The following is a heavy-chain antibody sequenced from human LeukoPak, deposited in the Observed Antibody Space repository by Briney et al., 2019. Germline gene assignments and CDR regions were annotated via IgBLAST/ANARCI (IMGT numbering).Heavy chain of an antibody. CDR3: PKGQAVAGTYYYYGMDV. CDR1: GFTFSSYA. V-gene: IGHV3-23*01. D-gene: IGHD6-19*01. Sequence: GGSLRLSCAASGFTFSSYAMSWVRQAPGKGLEWVSAISGSGGSTYYADSVKGRFTISRDNSKNTLYLQMNSLRAEDTAVYYCPKGQAVAGTYYYYGMDVWGQGTTVTVSS. J-gene: IGHJ6*02. CDR2: ISGSGGST.